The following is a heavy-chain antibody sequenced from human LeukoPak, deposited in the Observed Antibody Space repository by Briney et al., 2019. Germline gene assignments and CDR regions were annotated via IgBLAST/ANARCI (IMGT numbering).Heavy chain of an antibody. J-gene: IGHJ5*02. D-gene: IGHD6-13*01. Sequence: PGGSLRLSCAASGFTFSSYGMHWVRQAPGKGLEWVAVISYDGSNKYYADSVKGRFTISRDNSKNTLYLQMNSLRAEDTAVYYCAKDLPVYSSSWYDWFDPWGQGTLVTVSS. V-gene: IGHV3-30*18. CDR2: ISYDGSNK. CDR1: GFTFSSYG. CDR3: AKDLPVYSSSWYDWFDP.